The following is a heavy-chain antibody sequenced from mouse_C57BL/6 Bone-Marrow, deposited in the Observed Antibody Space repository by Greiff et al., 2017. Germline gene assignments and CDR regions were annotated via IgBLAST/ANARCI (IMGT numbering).Heavy chain of an antibody. J-gene: IGHJ4*01. CDR2: IHPNSGST. V-gene: IGHV1-64*01. Sequence: QVQLQQPGAELVKPGASVKLSCKASGYTFTSYWMHWVKQRPGRGLEWIGMIHPNSGSTNYNEKFKSKATLTVDKSSSTAYMQLSSLTSEDSAVYYCASEGFYYSCYYTMDMGGQGTSVTVTA. CDR1: GYTFTSYW. D-gene: IGHD2-1*01. CDR3: ASEGFYYSCYYTMDM.